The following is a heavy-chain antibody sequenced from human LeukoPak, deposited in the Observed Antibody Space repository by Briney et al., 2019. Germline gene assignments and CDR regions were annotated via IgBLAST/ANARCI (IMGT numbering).Heavy chain of an antibody. CDR2: IGSDASLT. J-gene: IGHJ5*02. Sequence: GGSLRLSCTASGFTFSSYSMHWVRQAPGKGLEWVAVIGSDASLTYYAESVKGRFTISRDNSKYTLYLQMSSLRAEDTAVYYVVPHNSEWFDPWGQGTLVTVSS. D-gene: IGHD2-15*01. CDR1: GFTFSSYS. CDR3: VPHNSEWFDP. V-gene: IGHV3-30*04.